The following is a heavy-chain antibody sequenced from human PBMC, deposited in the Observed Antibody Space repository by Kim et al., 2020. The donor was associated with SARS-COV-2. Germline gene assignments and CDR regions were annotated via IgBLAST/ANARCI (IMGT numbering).Heavy chain of an antibody. CDR2: IKQDAGEK. Sequence: GGSLRLSCAACGFTFSSYWMSWVRQAPGKGLEWVANIKQDAGEKYYVDSVKGRFTISRDNAKNSLFLQMNSLRVEDTAVYYCARDLSRQWDGFIDYWGQGILVTVSS. CDR3: ARDLSRQWDGFIDY. V-gene: IGHV3-7*03. CDR1: GFTFSSYW. D-gene: IGHD1-26*01. J-gene: IGHJ4*02.